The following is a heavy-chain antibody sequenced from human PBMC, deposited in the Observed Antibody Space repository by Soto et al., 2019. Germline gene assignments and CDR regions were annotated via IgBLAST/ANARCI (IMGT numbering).Heavy chain of an antibody. CDR2: IKQDGSEK. V-gene: IGHV3-7*03. CDR1: GFTFISYW. CDR3: ARNQRFLEWLPDY. J-gene: IGHJ4*02. D-gene: IGHD3-3*01. Sequence: LRLSFAASGFTFISYWISWVRQAPGKGLEWVANIKQDGSEKYYVDSVKGRFTISRDNAKNSLYLQMNSLRAEDTAVYYCARNQRFLEWLPDYWGQGTLVTVSS.